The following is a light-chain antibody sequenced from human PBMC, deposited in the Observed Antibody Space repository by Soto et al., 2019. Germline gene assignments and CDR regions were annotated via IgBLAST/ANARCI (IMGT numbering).Light chain of an antibody. J-gene: IGLJ1*01. V-gene: IGLV2-11*01. CDR1: SSDVGGYNY. CDR2: DVS. CDR3: CSYVGSYTYNYV. Sequence: QSVLTQPRSVSGSPGQSVTISCTGTSSDVGGYNYVSWYQQHPGKAPKLMIYDVSKRPSGVPDRFSGSKSGNTASLTISGLQAEDEADYYCCSYVGSYTYNYVFGTGTKVTVL.